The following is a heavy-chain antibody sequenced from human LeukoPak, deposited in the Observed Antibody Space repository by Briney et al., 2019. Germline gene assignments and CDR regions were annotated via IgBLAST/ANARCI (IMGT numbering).Heavy chain of an antibody. J-gene: IGHJ4*02. V-gene: IGHV4-59*12. CDR2: IYYSGNT. CDR1: GGSISTYY. D-gene: IGHD4-17*01. CDR3: ARLPTMTTMGY. Sequence: SESLSLTCTMSGGSISTYYWSWIRQPPGKGLEWNGYIYYSGNTNYNPSLKSRVTISIDTSKRQFSLKLTSVTAADTAIYYCARLPTMTTMGYWGQGTLVTVSS.